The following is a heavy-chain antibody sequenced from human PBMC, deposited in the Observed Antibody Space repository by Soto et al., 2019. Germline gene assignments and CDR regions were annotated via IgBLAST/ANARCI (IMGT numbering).Heavy chain of an antibody. CDR1: GGSISSSSYY. D-gene: IGHD3-10*01. V-gene: IGHV4-39*01. CDR3: ASEFMVRGVIPHWAYFDY. CDR2: IYYSGST. Sequence: QLQLQESGPGLVKPSETLSLTCTVSGGSISSSSYYWGWIRQPPGKGLEWIGSIYYSGSTYYNPSLKSRVTISVDTSKNQFSLKLSSVTAADTAVYYCASEFMVRGVIPHWAYFDYWGQGTLVTVSS. J-gene: IGHJ4*02.